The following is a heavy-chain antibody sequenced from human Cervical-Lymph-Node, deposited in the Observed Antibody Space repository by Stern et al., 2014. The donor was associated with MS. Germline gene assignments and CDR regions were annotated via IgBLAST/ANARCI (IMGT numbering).Heavy chain of an antibody. CDR3: ATQIWFDY. J-gene: IGHJ4*02. Sequence: VQLVESGGGVVQPGRSLRLSCAVSGFKFSHYAMHWVRKAPGKGLEWVAAVSSEGNNKYHADSVKGRFTISRDNSKNTVYLQMNSLRDGDTAVYYCATQIWFDYWGQGTLVTVSS. D-gene: IGHD3-16*01. CDR1: GFKFSHYA. V-gene: IGHV3-30-3*01. CDR2: VSSEGNNK.